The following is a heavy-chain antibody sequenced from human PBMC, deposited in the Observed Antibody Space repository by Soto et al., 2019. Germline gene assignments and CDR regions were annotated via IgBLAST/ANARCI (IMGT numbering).Heavy chain of an antibody. CDR1: GFTLSSYA. V-gene: IGHV3-30-3*01. D-gene: IGHD2-2*01. J-gene: IGHJ3*02. CDR3: ASHCSSTSCYGQDAFDI. Sequence: GGSLRLSCAASGFTLSSYAMHWVRQAPGKGLEWVAVISYDGSNKYYADSVKGRFTISRDNSKNTLYLQMNSLRAEDTAVYYCASHCSSTSCYGQDAFDIWGQGTMVTVSS. CDR2: ISYDGSNK.